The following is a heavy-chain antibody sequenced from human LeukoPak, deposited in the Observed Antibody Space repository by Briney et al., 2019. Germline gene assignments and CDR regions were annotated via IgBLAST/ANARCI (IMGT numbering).Heavy chain of an antibody. CDR1: GGSFSAYY. Sequence: SETLSLTCAVYGGSFSAYYWTWIRQPPGKGREWIGEINHSGSSNYNSSLRSRVTISVDTSYKQFSLRLSSVTAADTAVYYCAPRGDIEHSYVYGKWFDPWGQGTRVTVSS. CDR2: INHSGSS. J-gene: IGHJ5*02. CDR3: APRGDIEHSYVYGKWFDP. V-gene: IGHV4-34*01. D-gene: IGHD5-18*01.